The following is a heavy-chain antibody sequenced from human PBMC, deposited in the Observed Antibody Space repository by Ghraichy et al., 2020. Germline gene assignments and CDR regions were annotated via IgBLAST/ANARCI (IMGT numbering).Heavy chain of an antibody. J-gene: IGHJ5*02. V-gene: IGHV3-23*01. Sequence: GGSLRLSCAASGFTFSSYAMSWVRQAPGKGLEWVSTIGSSGGSTYHADSVKGRFTVSKANSKKPLFMQMSSLRAEDTTVYYCAKSWGYCSGGACPPYNWFDPWRQATLVTVSS. D-gene: IGHD2-15*01. CDR3: AKSWGYCSGGACPPYNWFDP. CDR1: GFTFSSYA. CDR2: IGSSGGST.